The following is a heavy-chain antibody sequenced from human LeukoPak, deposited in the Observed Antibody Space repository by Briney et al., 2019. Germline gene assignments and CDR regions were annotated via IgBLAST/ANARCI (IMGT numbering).Heavy chain of an antibody. CDR1: GYTFSSYS. Sequence: ASVKVSCKASGYTFSSYSINWVRQAPGQGLEWMGWISTYNGNTNYAQKLQGRVTMTTDTSTSTAYMELRSLRSDDTAVYYCAKDRWTDGSSSFDNWGQGTLVTVSS. D-gene: IGHD6-6*01. CDR3: AKDRWTDGSSSFDN. CDR2: ISTYNGNT. V-gene: IGHV1-18*01. J-gene: IGHJ4*02.